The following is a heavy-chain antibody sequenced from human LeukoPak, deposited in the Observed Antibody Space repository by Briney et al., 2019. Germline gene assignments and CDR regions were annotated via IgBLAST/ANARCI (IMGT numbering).Heavy chain of an antibody. D-gene: IGHD2-2*01. V-gene: IGHV4-39*01. J-gene: IGHJ5*02. Sequence: SETLSRTCTVSGGSISSSSYYWGWIRQPPGKGLEWIGSIYYSGSTYYNPSLKSRVTISVDTSKNQFSLKLSSVTAADTAVYYCARHLYCSSTSCPNWFDPWGQGTLVRVSS. CDR3: ARHLYCSSTSCPNWFDP. CDR2: IYYSGST. CDR1: GGSISSSSYY.